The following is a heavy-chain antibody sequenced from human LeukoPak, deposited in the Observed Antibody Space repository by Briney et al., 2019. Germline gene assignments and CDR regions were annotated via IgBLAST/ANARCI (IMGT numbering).Heavy chain of an antibody. CDR2: IYSGGGGT. J-gene: IGHJ4*02. Sequence: GGSLRLSCAASGFIFSSYSMTWVRQAPGKGLEWVSVIYSGGGGTYYADSVKGRFTISRDNSKNTLDLQMNSLRADDTAVYYCARDIVGGNHFDSWGQGTLVTVSS. V-gene: IGHV3-66*01. D-gene: IGHD1-26*01. CDR3: ARDIVGGNHFDS. CDR1: GFIFSSYS.